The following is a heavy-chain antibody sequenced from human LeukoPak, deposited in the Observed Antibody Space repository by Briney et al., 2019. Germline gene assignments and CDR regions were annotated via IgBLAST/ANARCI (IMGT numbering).Heavy chain of an antibody. D-gene: IGHD3-22*01. Sequence: GASVKVSCKASGYTFTSYDINWVRQATGQGLEWMGWMNPNSGNTGYARKFQGRVTMTRNTSISTAYMELSSLRSEDTAVYYCARAVRKTGGVVITYYFDYWGRGTLVTVSS. CDR1: GYTFTSYD. V-gene: IGHV1-8*01. CDR3: ARAVRKTGGVVITYYFDY. J-gene: IGHJ4*02. CDR2: MNPNSGNT.